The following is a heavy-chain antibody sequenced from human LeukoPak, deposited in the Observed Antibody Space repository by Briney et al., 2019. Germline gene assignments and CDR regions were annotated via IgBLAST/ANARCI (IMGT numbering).Heavy chain of an antibody. CDR3: AREVRDGYSIYYFDY. D-gene: IGHD5-24*01. J-gene: IGHJ4*02. Sequence: GASVKVSCKASGGTFSSYAISWVRQAPGQGLEWMGGIIPIFGTANYAQKFQGGVTITTDESTSTAYMELSSLRSEDTAVYYCAREVRDGYSIYYFDYWGQGTLVTVSS. CDR1: GGTFSSYA. V-gene: IGHV1-69*05. CDR2: IIPIFGTA.